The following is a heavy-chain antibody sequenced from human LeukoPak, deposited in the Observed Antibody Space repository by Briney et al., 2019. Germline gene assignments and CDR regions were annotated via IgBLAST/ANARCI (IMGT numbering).Heavy chain of an antibody. CDR2: IKQDGTEK. CDR1: GFNFSSYW. CDR3: ARPTAVSLVDAFNI. J-gene: IGHJ3*02. V-gene: IGHV3-7*04. Sequence: GGSLRLSCAAAGFNFSSYWMTWVRQAPGKGLEGVANIKQDGTEKYCVDSVKGRFTISRDNAKNSLYLQMNSLRDVDTAVYFCARPTAVSLVDAFNIWGLGTMVTVSS. D-gene: IGHD4-17*01.